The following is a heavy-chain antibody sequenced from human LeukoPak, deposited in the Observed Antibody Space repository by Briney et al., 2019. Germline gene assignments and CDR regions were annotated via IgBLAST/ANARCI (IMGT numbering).Heavy chain of an antibody. V-gene: IGHV1-69*05. CDR1: GYTFSSYA. D-gene: IGHD6-19*01. Sequence: SVKVSCKASGYTFSSYAISWVRQAPGQGLEWMGGIIPIFGTANYAQKFQGRVTITTDESTSTAYMELSSLRSEDTAVYYCARVGSSGWSDYWGQGTLVTVSS. CDR2: IIPIFGTA. CDR3: ARVGSSGWSDY. J-gene: IGHJ4*02.